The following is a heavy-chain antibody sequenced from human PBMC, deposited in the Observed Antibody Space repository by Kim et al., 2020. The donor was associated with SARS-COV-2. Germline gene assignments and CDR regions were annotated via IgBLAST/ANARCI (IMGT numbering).Heavy chain of an antibody. CDR3: ARDSGYCRSHNCKGDAYDF. Sequence: GGSLRLSCEASGFTFSMHWMSWVRQAPGKGLEWVAKIKEDGTEKYHVDPVKGRFTISRDNAKKSLYLQMDSLKAEDTAVYYCARDSGYCRSHNCKGDAYDFGGQGTMVTVSS. V-gene: IGHV3-7*05. CDR2: IKEDGTEK. D-gene: IGHD2-15*01. J-gene: IGHJ3*01. CDR1: GFTFSMHW.